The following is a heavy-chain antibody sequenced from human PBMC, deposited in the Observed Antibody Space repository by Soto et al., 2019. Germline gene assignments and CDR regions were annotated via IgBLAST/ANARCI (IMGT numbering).Heavy chain of an antibody. CDR2: ISGGGRP. CDR1: GFTFSSYA. D-gene: IGHD6-19*01. J-gene: IGHJ3*02. V-gene: IGHV3-23*01. Sequence: EVQLLESGGGLVQPGGSLRLSCAASGFTFSSYAMSWVRQAPGKGLDWVSGISGGGRPYYADSVKGLLTISRDNSKKMLYRQMSSLRAADTAVYYCAKELIAVAGTDAFDIWGQGTMVTVSS. CDR3: AKELIAVAGTDAFDI.